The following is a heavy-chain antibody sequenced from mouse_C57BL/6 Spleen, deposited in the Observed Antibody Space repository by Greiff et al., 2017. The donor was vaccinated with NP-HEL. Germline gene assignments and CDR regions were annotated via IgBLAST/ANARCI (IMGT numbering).Heavy chain of an antibody. D-gene: IGHD1-1*01. J-gene: IGHJ4*01. V-gene: IGHV8-12*01. CDR3: ARSPDYYGSRSPMDY. CDR2: IYWDDDK. CDR1: GFSLSTSGMG. Sequence: QVTLKVCGPGILQSSQTLSLTCSFSGFSLSTSGMGVSWIRQPSGKGLEWLAHIYWDDDKRYNPSLKSRLTISKDTSRNQVFLKITSVDTADTATYYCARSPDYYGSRSPMDYWGQGTSVTVSS.